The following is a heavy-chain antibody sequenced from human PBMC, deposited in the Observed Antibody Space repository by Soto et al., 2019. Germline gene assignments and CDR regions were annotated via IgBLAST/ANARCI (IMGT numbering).Heavy chain of an antibody. CDR1: GGSFSGYY. D-gene: IGHD3-10*01. J-gene: IGHJ4*02. CDR2: INHSGST. V-gene: IGHV4-34*01. CDR3: ARGRVTYYYGSGSYYIDY. Sequence: SETLSLTCAVYGGSFSGYYWSWIRQPPGKGLEWIGEINHSGSTNYNPSLKSRVTISVDTSKNQFSLKLSSVTAADTAVYYCARGRVTYYYGSGSYYIDYWGQGTLVTVSS.